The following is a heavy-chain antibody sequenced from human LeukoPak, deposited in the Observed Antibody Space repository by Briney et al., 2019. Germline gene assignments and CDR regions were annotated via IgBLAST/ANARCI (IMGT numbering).Heavy chain of an antibody. J-gene: IGHJ4*02. CDR1: GYTFTSYD. Sequence: ASVKVSCKASGYTFTSYDINWVRQATGQGLEWMGWMNPNSGNTGYAQKFQGRVTMTRNTSISTAYMELSSLRSEDTAVYYCARGHGGYCSGGSCYSDYWGQGTLVTVSS. D-gene: IGHD2-15*01. V-gene: IGHV1-8*01. CDR3: ARGHGGYCSGGSCYSDY. CDR2: MNPNSGNT.